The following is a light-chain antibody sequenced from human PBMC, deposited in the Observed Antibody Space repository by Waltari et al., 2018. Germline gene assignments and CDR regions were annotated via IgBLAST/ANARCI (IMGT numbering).Light chain of an antibody. Sequence: QSALTQPASVSGSPGPSTPIPCTGTTSDIGFYNYVSWYQQHPGKAPKLMIYDVSERPSGVSNRFSGSKSGNTASLTISGLQAEDEADYYCNSYAGSSSWVFGGGTKLTVL. J-gene: IGLJ3*02. CDR1: TSDIGFYNY. CDR2: DVS. CDR3: NSYAGSSSWV. V-gene: IGLV2-14*03.